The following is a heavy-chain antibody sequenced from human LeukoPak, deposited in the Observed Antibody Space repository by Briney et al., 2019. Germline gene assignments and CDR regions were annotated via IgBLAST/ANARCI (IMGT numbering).Heavy chain of an antibody. CDR1: GYTFTGYY. CDR2: ITPNSGVT. V-gene: IGHV1-2*02. CDR3: ARTGYGSGSYLAHDY. J-gene: IGHJ4*02. Sequence: ASVKVSCKASGYTFTGYYMHWVRQAPGQGLEWMGWITPNSGVTNYAKKFQGRVTMTRDTSISTAYMELSRLRSDDTAVYYCARTGYGSGSYLAHDYWGQGTLVTVSS. D-gene: IGHD3-10*01.